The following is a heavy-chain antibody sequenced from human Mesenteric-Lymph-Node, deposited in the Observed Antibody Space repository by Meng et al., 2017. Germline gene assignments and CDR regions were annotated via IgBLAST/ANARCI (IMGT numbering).Heavy chain of an antibody. CDR2: IFWDGDK. Sequence: HIPLKESGPTLVKPTQTLTLTCTFSGLSVNPGGVGVGWIRQPPGKALEWLALIFWDGDKRYSPSLKNRLTISRDTSRNQVVLTMSNMDPVDTATYYCVHRLRISTWDFDSWGQGTLVTVSS. D-gene: IGHD6-13*01. V-gene: IGHV2-5*02. CDR1: GLSVNPGGVG. CDR3: VHRLRISTWDFDS. J-gene: IGHJ4*02.